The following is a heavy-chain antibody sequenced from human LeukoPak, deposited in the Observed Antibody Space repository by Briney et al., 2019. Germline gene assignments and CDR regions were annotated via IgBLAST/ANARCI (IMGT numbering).Heavy chain of an antibody. V-gene: IGHV3-48*01. CDR1: GFTFSSHN. CDR2: ITSSGDAT. Sequence: GGSLRLSCVASGFTFSSHNMNWVRQAPGKGLEWIPYITSSGDATYYADSVKGRFIISRDNAKKSLFLQMNSLRGEDTAMYYCASLEVAFDYWGQGTLVTVSS. CDR3: ASLEVAFDY. D-gene: IGHD2-21*01. J-gene: IGHJ4*02.